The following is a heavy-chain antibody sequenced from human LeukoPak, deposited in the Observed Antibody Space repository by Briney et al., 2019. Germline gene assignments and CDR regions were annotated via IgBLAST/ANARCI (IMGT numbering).Heavy chain of an antibody. CDR2: MNPNSGNT. CDR3: ARLLDYYDSSGSYYYYGMDV. Sequence: ASVKVSCKASGYTSTSYDINWVRQATGQGLEWMGWMNPNSGNTGYAQKFQGRVTMTRNTSISTAYMELSSLRSEDTAVHYCARLLDYYDSSGSYYYYGMDVWGQGTTVTVSS. J-gene: IGHJ6*02. CDR1: GYTSTSYD. V-gene: IGHV1-8*01. D-gene: IGHD3-22*01.